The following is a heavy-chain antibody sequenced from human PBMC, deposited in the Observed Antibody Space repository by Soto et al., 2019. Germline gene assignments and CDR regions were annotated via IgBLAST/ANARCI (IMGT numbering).Heavy chain of an antibody. CDR1: GFTFSSYD. J-gene: IGHJ4*02. CDR3: ARDGYSCDSSGYYFAGLVDH. V-gene: IGHV3-30-3*01. D-gene: IGHD3-22*01. Sequence: PGGSLRLSCAASGFTFSSYDMHWVRQAPGKGLERVAVISYDGSNKYCADSVKGRFTISRDNSKNTLYLQMNSLRAEDAAVSYCARDGYSCDSSGYYFAGLVDHWGQGTLVTVSS. CDR2: ISYDGSNK.